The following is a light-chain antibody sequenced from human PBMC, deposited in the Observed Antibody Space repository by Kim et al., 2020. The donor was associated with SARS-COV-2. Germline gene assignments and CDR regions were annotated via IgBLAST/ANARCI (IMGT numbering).Light chain of an antibody. CDR3: LQHSTYPIT. CDR2: GAS. V-gene: IGKV1-17*01. Sequence: ASVGERETITRRERQDIGNDVGWYQQNPGRATKRLIYGASSLQSGVPSRFSGSGYGTEFTLTISSVQPEDFATYYCLQHSTYPITFGQGTRLEIK. CDR1: QDIGND. J-gene: IGKJ5*01.